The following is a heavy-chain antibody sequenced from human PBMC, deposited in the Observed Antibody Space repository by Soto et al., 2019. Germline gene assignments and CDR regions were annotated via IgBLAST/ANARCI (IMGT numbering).Heavy chain of an antibody. V-gene: IGHV3-30-3*01. CDR3: ARDLGYYDSSGYRGSDY. CDR2: ISYDGSNK. D-gene: IGHD3-22*01. J-gene: IGHJ4*02. Sequence: QVQLVESGGGVVQPGRSLRLSCAASGFTFSSYAMHWVRQAPGKGLEWVAVISYDGSNKYYADSVKGRFTNSRDNSKNTLYLQMNSLRAEDTAVYYCARDLGYYDSSGYRGSDYWGQGTLVTVSS. CDR1: GFTFSSYA.